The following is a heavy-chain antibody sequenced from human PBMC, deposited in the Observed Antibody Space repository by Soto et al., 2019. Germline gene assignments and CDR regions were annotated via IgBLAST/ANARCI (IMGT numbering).Heavy chain of an antibody. Sequence: SQTLSLTCAISGDSVSSNSATWNWIRQSPSRGLEWLGRTYYRSKWYNEYAVSVQSRITINPDTSKNQFSLQLNSVTPVDTAAYYCARGAYTYGGPFDYSGQRTLVTVSS. CDR1: GDSVSSNSAT. CDR3: ARGAYTYGGPFDY. J-gene: IGHJ4*02. CDR2: TYYRSKWYN. D-gene: IGHD5-18*01. V-gene: IGHV6-1*01.